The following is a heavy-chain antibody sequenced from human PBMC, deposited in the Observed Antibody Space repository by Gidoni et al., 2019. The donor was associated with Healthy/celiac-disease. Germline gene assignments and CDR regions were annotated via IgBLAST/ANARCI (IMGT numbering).Heavy chain of an antibody. J-gene: IGHJ6*03. CDR2: T. V-gene: IGHV3-49*02. CDR3: TSVFTASYYYYYMDV. D-gene: IGHD2-21*02. Sequence: TEYAASVKGRFTISRDDSKSIAYLQMNSLKTEDTAVYYCTSVFTASYYYYYMDVWGKGTTVTVSS.